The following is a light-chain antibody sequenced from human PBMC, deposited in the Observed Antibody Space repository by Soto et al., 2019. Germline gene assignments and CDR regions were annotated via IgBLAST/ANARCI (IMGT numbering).Light chain of an antibody. CDR1: SSNIGAYYD. CDR2: GNT. V-gene: IGLV1-40*01. CDR3: QSYDSSLSAVV. Sequence: QSVLTQPPSVSAAPGQRVTISCTGSSSNIGAYYDVHWYQQLPGTAPKLLIYGNTNRPSGVPDRFSGSKSGTSASLAITGLQPEDEADYYCQSYDSSLSAVVFGGGTKVTVL. J-gene: IGLJ2*01.